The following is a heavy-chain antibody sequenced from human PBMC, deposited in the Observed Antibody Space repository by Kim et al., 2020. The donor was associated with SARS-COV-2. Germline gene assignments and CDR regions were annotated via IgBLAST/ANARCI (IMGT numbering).Heavy chain of an antibody. CDR3: ARAKDYAPY. V-gene: IGHV3-7*04. Sequence: GGSLRLSCAASGFTFSGYWMSWVRQAPGKGLEWVANIKQDGGQKHYVDSVKGRFTISRDNAKNSLYLQMNSLRAEDTGVYYCARAKDYAPYWGQGTPVTVSS. CDR1: GFTFSGYW. D-gene: IGHD4-17*01. CDR2: IKQDGGQK. J-gene: IGHJ4*02.